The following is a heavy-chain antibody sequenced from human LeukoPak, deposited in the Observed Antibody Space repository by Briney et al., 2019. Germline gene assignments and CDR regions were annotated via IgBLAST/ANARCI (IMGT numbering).Heavy chain of an antibody. V-gene: IGHV3-21*01. CDR2: ISSSSSYI. D-gene: IGHD2-15*01. CDR3: ARSRRADIVVVVADF. Sequence: GGSLRLSCAASGFTFSSYSMNWARQAPGKGLEWVSSISSSSSYIYYADSVKGRFTISRDNAKNSLYLQMNSLRAEDTAVYYCARSRRADIVVVVADFWGQGTLVTVSS. J-gene: IGHJ4*02. CDR1: GFTFSSYS.